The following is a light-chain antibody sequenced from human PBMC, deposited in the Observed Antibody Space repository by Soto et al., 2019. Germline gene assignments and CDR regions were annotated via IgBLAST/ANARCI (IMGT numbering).Light chain of an antibody. CDR3: RSYRSSSTPWV. Sequence: QSALTQPASVSGSPGQSITISCTGTSSDVGGYNYVSWYQQHPGKAPKLMIYEVSNRPSGVSNRFSGSKSGNTASLTISGLQAEDEADYYCRSYRSSSTPWVFGGGTSSPS. CDR2: EVS. V-gene: IGLV2-14*01. CDR1: SSDVGGYNY. J-gene: IGLJ3*02.